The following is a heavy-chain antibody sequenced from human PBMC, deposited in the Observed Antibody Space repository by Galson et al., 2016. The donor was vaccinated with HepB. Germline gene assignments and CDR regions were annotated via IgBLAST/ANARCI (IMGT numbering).Heavy chain of an antibody. CDR2: STFSGYI. Sequence: SLRLSCAASGFTFRTSTMNWVRQTPGKGLEWVSSSTFSGYIYYADSVKGRFTISRDNAKNSLYLQMNNLRGEDTAVYYCARPRVAAWYHYGMDVWGQGTTVTVSS. V-gene: IGHV3-21*01. J-gene: IGHJ6*02. CDR1: GFTFRTST. CDR3: ARPRVAAWYHYGMDV. D-gene: IGHD6-25*01.